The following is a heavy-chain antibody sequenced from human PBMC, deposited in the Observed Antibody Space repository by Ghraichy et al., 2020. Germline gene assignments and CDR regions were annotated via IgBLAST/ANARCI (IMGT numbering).Heavy chain of an antibody. CDR2: ISSSSSYI. J-gene: IGHJ5*02. CDR1: GFTFSSYS. V-gene: IGHV3-21*01. D-gene: IGHD5-18*01. Sequence: GGSLRLSCAASGFTFSSYSMNWVRQAPGKGLEWVSSISSSSSYIYYADSVKGRFTISRDNAKNSLYLQMNSLRAEDTAVYYCAREDGYSYGYGPRWFDPWGQGTLVTVSS. CDR3: AREDGYSYGYGPRWFDP.